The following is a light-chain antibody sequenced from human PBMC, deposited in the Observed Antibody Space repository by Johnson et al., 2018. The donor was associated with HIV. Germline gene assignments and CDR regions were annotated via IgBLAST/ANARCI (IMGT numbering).Light chain of an antibody. CDR1: SSNIGNNY. J-gene: IGLJ1*01. CDR3: ATVARSLSAPV. CDR2: DNN. Sequence: QSVLTQPPSVSAAPGQRVTISCSGSSSNIGNNYISWYQQLPGTAPKLLIYDNNKRPSGIPDRFSGSKSGTSATLGITGLQTGDEADYYCATVARSLSAPVFGTGSKVTVL. V-gene: IGLV1-51*01.